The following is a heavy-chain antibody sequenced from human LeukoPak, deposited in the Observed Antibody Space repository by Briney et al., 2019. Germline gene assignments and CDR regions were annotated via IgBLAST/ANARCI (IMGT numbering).Heavy chain of an antibody. D-gene: IGHD1-26*01. J-gene: IGHJ4*02. CDR1: VFSFTNYW. CDR3: ARSDGSYLPFDY. Sequence: GESLKISCKTSVFSFTNYWIAWVRQTPGQGLEWMGSIYPGDSDTRYNPSFQGQVTISADKSISTAYLQWGSLKASDTAMYYCARSDGSYLPFDYWGQGTLVTVSS. CDR2: IYPGDSDT. V-gene: IGHV5-51*01.